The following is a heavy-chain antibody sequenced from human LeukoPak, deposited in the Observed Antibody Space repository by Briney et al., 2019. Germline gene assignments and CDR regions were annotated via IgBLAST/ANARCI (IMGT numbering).Heavy chain of an antibody. Sequence: ASVKVSCKASGYTFTSSYMHWVRQAPGQGLEWMGIINPSGGSTSYAQKFQGRVTITADKSTSTAYMELSSLRSDDTAVYYCAREHGFPYCSGGSCPFDYWGEGTLVTVSS. V-gene: IGHV1-46*01. D-gene: IGHD2-15*01. CDR3: AREHGFPYCSGGSCPFDY. CDR1: GYTFTSSY. CDR2: INPSGGST. J-gene: IGHJ4*02.